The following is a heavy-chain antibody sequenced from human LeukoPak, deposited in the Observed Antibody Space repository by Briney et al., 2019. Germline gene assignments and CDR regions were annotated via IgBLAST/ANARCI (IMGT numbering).Heavy chain of an antibody. CDR3: ARNAVAGTYFDY. Sequence: GGSLRLSCAASGFTFSDYYMSWIRQAPGKGLEWVSYISSSGSTIYYADSLKGRFTISRDNAKNSLYLQMNSMRAEDTAVYYCARNAVAGTYFDYWGQGTLVTVSS. CDR1: GFTFSDYY. J-gene: IGHJ4*02. D-gene: IGHD6-19*01. V-gene: IGHV3-11*01. CDR2: ISSSGSTI.